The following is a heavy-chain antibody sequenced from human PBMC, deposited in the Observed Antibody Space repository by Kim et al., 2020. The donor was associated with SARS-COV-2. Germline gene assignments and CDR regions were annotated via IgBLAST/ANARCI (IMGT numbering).Heavy chain of an antibody. V-gene: IGHV3-23*01. CDR3: AARRGRCDTTSCYYVY. Sequence: GGSLRLSCAASGLTVSSYDMGWVRQPPGKGLEWVSLMGDGGGTYYADSVKGRFTVSRDNSKNIVYLQMNSLRGDDTAVYYCAARRGRCDTTSCYYVYWGQGTLVTVSS. CDR2: MGDGGGT. J-gene: IGHJ4*02. D-gene: IGHD3-3*01. CDR1: GLTVSSYD.